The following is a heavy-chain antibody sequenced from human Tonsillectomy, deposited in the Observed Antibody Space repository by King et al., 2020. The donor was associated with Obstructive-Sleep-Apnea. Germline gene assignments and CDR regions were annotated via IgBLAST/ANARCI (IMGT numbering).Heavy chain of an antibody. D-gene: IGHD6-19*01. J-gene: IGHJ6*02. CDR2: IRSKAYGGTT. Sequence: VQLVESGGGLVQPGRSLRLSCTASGFTFGDFAFGWVRPAPGKGVEGVGFIRSKAYGGTTEYAAFVKGRFTISRDDSKSIAYLQKNSLKTEDTAVYYCTRDSGYSSGWYYYYGMDVWGQGTTVTVSS. CDR3: TRDSGYSSGWYYYYGMDV. V-gene: IGHV3-49*04. CDR1: GFTFGDFA.